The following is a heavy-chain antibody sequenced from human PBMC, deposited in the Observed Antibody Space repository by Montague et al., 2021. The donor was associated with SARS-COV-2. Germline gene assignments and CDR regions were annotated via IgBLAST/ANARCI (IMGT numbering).Heavy chain of an antibody. D-gene: IGHD4-11*01. CDR3: AASGRRGYSNPFHH. CDR2: ISYSGST. J-gene: IGHJ4*02. CDR1: GDSITSGGYF. Sequence: TLSLTCTVSGDSITSGGYFWNWIRQHSGKGLEYIGAISYSGSTYYKPSLTSRVSISMDTSKNAFSLSLHSVTAADTAVCFCAASGRRGYSNPFHHCGRGSLVTVSS. V-gene: IGHV4-31*03.